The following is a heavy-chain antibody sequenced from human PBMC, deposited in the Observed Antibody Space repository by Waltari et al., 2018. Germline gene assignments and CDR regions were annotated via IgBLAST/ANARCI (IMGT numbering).Heavy chain of an antibody. CDR2: ISYNGRNI. CDR1: EFTFSSYA. D-gene: IGHD3-22*01. V-gene: IGHV3-30*04. J-gene: IGHJ6*02. CDR3: ARDYCDRTNCHGMDV. Sequence: QVQLVESGGGVAHPGRSLRLSCAASEFTFSSYAMHWVRQAPGKGLEWVAVISYNGRNIYYVDSVKGRFTISRDNSKGTLYLQMNSLRAEDTAIYYCARDYCDRTNCHGMDVWGQGTTVTVSS.